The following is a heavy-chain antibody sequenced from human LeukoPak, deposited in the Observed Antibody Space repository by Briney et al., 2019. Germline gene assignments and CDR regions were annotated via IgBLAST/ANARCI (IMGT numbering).Heavy chain of an antibody. Sequence: GESLQISCKGSGYSFTSYWIGWVRQMPGKGLEWMGIIYPGDSDTRHSPSFQGQVTISTDKSISTAYLQWSSLKASDTAMYYCARGYYYDSSGYYYFDYWGQGTLVTVSS. J-gene: IGHJ4*02. CDR2: IYPGDSDT. CDR3: ARGYYYDSSGYYYFDY. D-gene: IGHD3-22*01. V-gene: IGHV5-51*01. CDR1: GYSFTSYW.